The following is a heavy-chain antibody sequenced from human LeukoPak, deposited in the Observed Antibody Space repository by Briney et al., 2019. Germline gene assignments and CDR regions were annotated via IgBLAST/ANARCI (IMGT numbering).Heavy chain of an antibody. D-gene: IGHD3-3*02. J-gene: IGHJ3*01. CDR1: GFSLTTTGMC. Sequence: SGPALVKPTETLTLTCTFSGFSLTTTGMCVIWIRQPPGKPLESLARIDWEGDKYYSTSLRTRLTISRDTSANRVVLTMTSMEPEDTATYYCARTKVSIVGNPGNDAFDVWGQGTKVFVSS. CDR2: IDWEGDK. CDR3: ARTKVSIVGNPGNDAFDV. V-gene: IGHV2-70*11.